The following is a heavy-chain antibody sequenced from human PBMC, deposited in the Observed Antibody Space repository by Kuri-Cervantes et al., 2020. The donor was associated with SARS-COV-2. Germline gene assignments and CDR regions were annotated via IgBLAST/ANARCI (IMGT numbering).Heavy chain of an antibody. Sequence: GGSLRLSCAASGFTFDDYAMHWVRQAPGKGLEWVSGISWNSGSIGYADSVKGRFTISRDNAKNSLYLQMNSLRAEDTAVYYCARDRGYCSGGSCYQHDAFDIWGQGTMVTVSS. CDR1: GFTFDDYA. D-gene: IGHD2-15*01. V-gene: IGHV3-9*01. CDR2: ISWNSGSI. J-gene: IGHJ3*02. CDR3: ARDRGYCSGGSCYQHDAFDI.